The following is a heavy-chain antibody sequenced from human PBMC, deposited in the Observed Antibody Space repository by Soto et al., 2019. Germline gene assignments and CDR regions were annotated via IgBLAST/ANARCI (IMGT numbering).Heavy chain of an antibody. D-gene: IGHD6-13*01. Sequence: EVQLLESGGGLVHPGGSLRLACAASGFTFSSYAMSWVRQAPGKGLEWVSAISGSGGSTYYADSVKGRFTISRDNSKNTLYLQMNSLRAEDTAVYYCARNGRYSTFWFDPWGQGTLVTVSS. CDR1: GFTFSSYA. CDR2: ISGSGGST. CDR3: ARNGRYSTFWFDP. J-gene: IGHJ5*02. V-gene: IGHV3-23*01.